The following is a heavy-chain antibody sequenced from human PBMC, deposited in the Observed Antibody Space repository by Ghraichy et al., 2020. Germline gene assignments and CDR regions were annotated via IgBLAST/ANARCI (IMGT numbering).Heavy chain of an antibody. V-gene: IGHV4-59*01. D-gene: IGHD4-11*01. CDR3: VRGERLGLDY. CDR1: GGSISGFY. Sequence: SETLSLTCTVSGGSISGFYWSWIRQPPGKGLEWIGYISNTGTTTNYNPYLRSRVTISVDTSKNQLSLKLTSVTAADTAVYYCVRGERLGLDYWGQGALVT. CDR2: ISNTGTTT. J-gene: IGHJ4*02.